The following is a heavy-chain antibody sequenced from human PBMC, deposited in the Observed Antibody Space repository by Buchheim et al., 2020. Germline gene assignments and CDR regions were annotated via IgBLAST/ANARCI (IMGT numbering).Heavy chain of an antibody. V-gene: IGHV4-61*02. J-gene: IGHJ5*02. CDR3: ARDNCSGGSCYSRKNWFDP. CDR2: IYISGST. D-gene: IGHD2-15*01. Sequence: QVQLQESGPGLVKPSQTLSLPCTVSGGSISSGSYYWSWIRQPAGKGLEWIGRIYISGSTNYNPSLKSRVTISVDTSKNQFSLKLNSVTAADTAVYYCARDNCSGGSCYSRKNWFDPWGQGTL. CDR1: GGSISSGSYY.